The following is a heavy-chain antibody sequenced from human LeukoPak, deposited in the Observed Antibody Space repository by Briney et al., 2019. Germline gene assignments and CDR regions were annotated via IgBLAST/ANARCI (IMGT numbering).Heavy chain of an antibody. V-gene: IGHV3-21*01. CDR3: ARMGGDNDAFDI. CDR2: ISSSRSYI. CDR1: GFTFSSYS. Sequence: GGSLRLSCAASGFTFSSYSMNWVRQAPGKGLEWVSSISSSRSYIYYADSVKGRFTISRDNAKNSLYLQMNSLRAEDTAVYYCARMGGDNDAFDIWGQGTMVTVSS. D-gene: IGHD2-21*01. J-gene: IGHJ3*02.